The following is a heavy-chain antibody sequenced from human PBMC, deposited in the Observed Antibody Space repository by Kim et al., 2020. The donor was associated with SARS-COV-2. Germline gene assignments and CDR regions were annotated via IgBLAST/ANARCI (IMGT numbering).Heavy chain of an antibody. CDR1: GGTFSSYA. Sequence: SVKVSCKASGGTFSSYAISWVRQAPGQGLEWMGGIIPIFGTANYAQKFQGRVTITADESTSTAYMELSSLRSEDTAVYYCARGSGYDILTGYYKFFAFDIWGQGTMVTVSS. V-gene: IGHV1-69*13. CDR2: IIPIFGTA. J-gene: IGHJ3*02. CDR3: ARGSGYDILTGYYKFFAFDI. D-gene: IGHD3-9*01.